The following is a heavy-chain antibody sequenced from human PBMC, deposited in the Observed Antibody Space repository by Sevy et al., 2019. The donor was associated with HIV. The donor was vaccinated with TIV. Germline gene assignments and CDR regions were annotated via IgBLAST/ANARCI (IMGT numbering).Heavy chain of an antibody. V-gene: IGHV3-15*01. Sequence: GGSLRLSCAASGFTFSNAWMSWDRQAPGKGLEWVGRIKSKADGGTTDDTAPVKGRFTISRDDSKNTLYLQMNSLKTEDTAVYYCTTVYTVTADYWGQGTLVTVSS. CDR2: IKSKADGGTT. CDR3: TTVYTVTADY. J-gene: IGHJ4*02. CDR1: GFTFSNAW. D-gene: IGHD4-17*01.